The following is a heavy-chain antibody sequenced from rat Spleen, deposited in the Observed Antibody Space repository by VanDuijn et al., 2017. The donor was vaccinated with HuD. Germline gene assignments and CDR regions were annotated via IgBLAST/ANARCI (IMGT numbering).Heavy chain of an antibody. J-gene: IGHJ2*01. Sequence: EVQLVESGGGLVQPGRSLKLSCAASGFTFSSFAMAWVRQAPKKGLEWVATITSGGSNTYYPDSVKGRFTISRDNAKSTLYLQMDSLRSEDTATYYCAKDDYGGSPFDYWGQGVMVTVSS. D-gene: IGHD1-11*01. CDR3: AKDDYGGSPFDY. CDR1: GFTFSSFA. CDR2: ITSGGSNT. V-gene: IGHV5-25*01.